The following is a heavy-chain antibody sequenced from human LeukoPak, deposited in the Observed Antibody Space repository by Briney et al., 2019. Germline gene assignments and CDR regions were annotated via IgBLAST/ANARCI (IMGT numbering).Heavy chain of an antibody. J-gene: IGHJ4*02. D-gene: IGHD5-18*01. CDR3: ARLWGYSYGYLNY. CDR1: GGFISITSYY. Sequence: SETLSLTCTVSGGFISITSYYWGWIRQPPGKGLEWIGSIYKSGSTYYNPSLKSRVTISVDTSTNQFSLKLSSVDAADTAVYCWARLWGYSYGYLNYWGQGTLVTVSS. CDR2: IYKSGST. V-gene: IGHV4-39*01.